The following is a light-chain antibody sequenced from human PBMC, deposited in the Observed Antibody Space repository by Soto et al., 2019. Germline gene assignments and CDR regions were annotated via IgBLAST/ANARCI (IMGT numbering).Light chain of an antibody. J-gene: IGKJ1*01. CDR1: QSVSSSY. V-gene: IGKV3-20*01. CDR3: QYYGNSPLT. Sequence: EIVLTQSPGTLSLSPGERATLSCRASQSVSSSYLAWYQQKPGQAPGLLIFGASTRAAGIPARFSGGGSGTDFTLTITRLEPEDFAVYYCQYYGNSPLTFGQGTKVDIK. CDR2: GAS.